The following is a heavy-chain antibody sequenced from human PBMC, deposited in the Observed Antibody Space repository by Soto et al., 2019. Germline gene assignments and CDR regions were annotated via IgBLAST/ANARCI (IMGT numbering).Heavy chain of an antibody. CDR3: ASPLEYSSSWTNGMDV. J-gene: IGHJ6*02. D-gene: IGHD6-13*01. V-gene: IGHV4-4*08. CDR1: GVSSNNYC. CDR2: VCNSGNT. Sequence: SETLSLTCTVSGVSSNNYCLSWVRQSPGKGLEWIGYVCNSGNTDHNSSLKSRITMSFDTSKTQFSLKLSSVTAADTAVYYCASPLEYSSSWTNGMDVWGQGTTVTVSS.